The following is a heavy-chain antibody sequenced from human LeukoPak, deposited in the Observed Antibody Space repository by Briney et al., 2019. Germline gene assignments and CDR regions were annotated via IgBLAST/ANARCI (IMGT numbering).Heavy chain of an antibody. CDR3: ASSRGDNNWFEP. Sequence: GESLKISYKASGYSFTNFWLGWVRQMPGKGPEWMGIIFPADSDTRYSPSFEGQVTISADKSISTAYLHWSSLKASDTAVYYCASSRGDNNWFEPWGQGTLVTVSS. D-gene: IGHD7-27*01. CDR2: IFPADSDT. CDR1: GYSFTNFW. J-gene: IGHJ5*02. V-gene: IGHV5-51*01.